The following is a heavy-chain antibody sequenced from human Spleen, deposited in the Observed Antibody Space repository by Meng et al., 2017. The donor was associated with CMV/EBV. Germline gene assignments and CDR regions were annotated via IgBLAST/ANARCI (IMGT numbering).Heavy chain of an antibody. CDR1: GFTFSNYG. V-gene: IGHV3-30*02. J-gene: IGHJ4*02. Sequence: GESLKISCAASGFTFSNYGMHWVRQAPGKGLDWVAFIRYDGSNKYYADSVKGRFTVSRDNSKNMLYLQMNSLRAEDTAVYYCAKDPIAYCGGDCYSCDYWGQGTLVTVSS. CDR2: IRYDGSNK. CDR3: AKDPIAYCGGDCYSCDY. D-gene: IGHD2-21*01.